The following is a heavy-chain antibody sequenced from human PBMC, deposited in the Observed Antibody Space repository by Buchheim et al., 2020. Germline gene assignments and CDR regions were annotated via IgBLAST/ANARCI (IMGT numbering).Heavy chain of an antibody. D-gene: IGHD2/OR15-2a*01. CDR1: GGSVSSGSYY. J-gene: IGHJ6*02. CDR3: ARVVMKAWGPFTYHYYGMDV. Sequence: QVQLQESGPGLVKPSETLSLTCTVSGGSVSSGSYYWSWIRQPPGKGLEWIGYIYYSGSTNYNPSLKSRVTISVDTSKNQFSLKLSSVTAADTAVYYCARVVMKAWGPFTYHYYGMDVWGQGTT. CDR2: IYYSGST. V-gene: IGHV4-61*01.